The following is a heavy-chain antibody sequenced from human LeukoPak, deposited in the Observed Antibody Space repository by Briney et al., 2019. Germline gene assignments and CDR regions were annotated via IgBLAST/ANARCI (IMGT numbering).Heavy chain of an antibody. D-gene: IGHD5-18*01. Sequence: SETLSLTCTVSGGSISSGSYYWSWIRQPAGKGLEWIGRINTSGSINYNPSLKSRVTISVDTSKNQFSLKLSSVTAADTAVYYCARYSYGFYYFDYWGQGTLVTVSS. V-gene: IGHV4-61*02. J-gene: IGHJ4*02. CDR1: GGSISSGSYY. CDR2: INTSGSI. CDR3: ARYSYGFYYFDY.